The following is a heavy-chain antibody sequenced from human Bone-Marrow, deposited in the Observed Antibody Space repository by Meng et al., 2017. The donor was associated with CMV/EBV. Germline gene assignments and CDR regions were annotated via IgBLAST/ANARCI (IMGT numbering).Heavy chain of an antibody. D-gene: IGHD3-3*01. CDR3: ARDLWAICGVVIDRDDYYGMDV. V-gene: IGHV1-24*01. CDR2: FDPEDGET. CDR1: GYTLTELS. Sequence: ASVKGSCKVSGYTLTELSMHWVRQAPGKGLEWMGGFDPEDGETIYAQKFQGRVTMTEDTSTDTAYMELSSLRSEDTAVYYCARDLWAICGVVIDRDDYYGMDVWGQGTTVTVSS. J-gene: IGHJ6*02.